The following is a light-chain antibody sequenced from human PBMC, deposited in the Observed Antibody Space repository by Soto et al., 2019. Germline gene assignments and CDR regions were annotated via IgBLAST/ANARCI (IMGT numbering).Light chain of an antibody. CDR1: SSNIGSNT. V-gene: IGLV1-44*01. CDR2: SNN. CDR3: EAWDDSLNGVI. Sequence: QPVLTQPPSASGTPGQRVTISCSGSSSNIGSNTVNWYQQLPGTAPKLLIYSNNQRPSGVPHRFSGSKSGTSASLAISGLKAEDEADYYCEAWDDSLNGVIFGGGTKVTVL. J-gene: IGLJ2*01.